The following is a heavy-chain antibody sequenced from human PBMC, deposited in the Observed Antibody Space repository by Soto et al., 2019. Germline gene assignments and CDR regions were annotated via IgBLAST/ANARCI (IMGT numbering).Heavy chain of an antibody. J-gene: IGHJ4*02. CDR1: GGSISRSTYC. Sequence: QLQLQESGPGLVKPSETLSLTCTVSGGSISRSTYCWGWIRQPPGKGLEWIGSIYYSGSTYYNPSLKSRITISVDRSKNQFSLKLSSVTAADTAVYYCARGNYYDSSGYYHFDHWGQGTLVTVSS. CDR3: ARGNYYDSSGYYHFDH. D-gene: IGHD3-22*01. V-gene: IGHV4-39*01. CDR2: IYYSGST.